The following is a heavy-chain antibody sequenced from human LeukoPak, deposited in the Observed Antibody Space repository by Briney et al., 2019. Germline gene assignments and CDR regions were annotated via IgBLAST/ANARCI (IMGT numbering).Heavy chain of an antibody. Sequence: PSETLSLTCTVSGGSISSSSYYWGWIRQPPGKGLEWIGSIYYSGSTYYNPSLKSRVTISVDTSKNQFSLKLSSVTAADTAVYYCARGVQLWFPFLDYWGQGTLVTVSS. D-gene: IGHD5-18*01. V-gene: IGHV4-39*07. CDR2: IYYSGST. J-gene: IGHJ4*02. CDR1: GGSISSSSYY. CDR3: ARGVQLWFPFLDY.